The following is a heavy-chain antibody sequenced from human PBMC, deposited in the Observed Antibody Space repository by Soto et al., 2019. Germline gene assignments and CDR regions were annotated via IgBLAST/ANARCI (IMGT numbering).Heavy chain of an antibody. CDR1: GFSLTTDRVG. J-gene: IGHJ4*02. CDR3: AHAYGGRSLY. V-gene: IGHV2-5*02. Sequence: QITLKESGPPLVKPTQTLTLTCTFSGFSLTTDRVGVGWIRQPPGEALEWLAVIYWDDSKNYRPSLESSLTITKDTSKNQVALTKTNMDSLDTATYYCAHAYGGRSLYWGQGTLVTVSS. CDR2: IYWDDSK. D-gene: IGHD3-16*01.